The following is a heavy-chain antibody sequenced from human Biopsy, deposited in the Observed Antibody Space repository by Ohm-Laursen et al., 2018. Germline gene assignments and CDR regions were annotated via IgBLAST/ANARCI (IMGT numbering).Heavy chain of an antibody. CDR2: ITGGGNYI. V-gene: IGHV3-21*06. CDR1: GVTLSGYA. D-gene: IGHD4-17*01. CDR3: ATAAYAPPYFDL. J-gene: IGHJ4*02. Sequence: GSLRLSCTASGVTLSGYAMNWVRQAPGEGLEWVSSITGGGNYINYADSVRGRFTISRDNSKNSVYLVMSSLRAEDTAVYFCATAAYAPPYFDLWGRGTVVTVSS.